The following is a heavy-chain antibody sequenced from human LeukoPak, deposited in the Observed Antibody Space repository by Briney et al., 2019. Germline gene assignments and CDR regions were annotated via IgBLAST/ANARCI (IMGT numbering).Heavy chain of an antibody. CDR2: ICYTGST. Sequence: PSETLSLTCTVSGGSISSYYWSWIRQPPGKGLEWIGYICYTGSTNYNPSLKSRVTISVDTSKNQFSLKLSSVTAADTAVYYCAKSNLYCSGSSCYPSWFDPWGQGTLVTVSS. CDR3: AKSNLYCSGSSCYPSWFDP. D-gene: IGHD2-15*01. V-gene: IGHV4-59*01. CDR1: GGSISSYY. J-gene: IGHJ5*02.